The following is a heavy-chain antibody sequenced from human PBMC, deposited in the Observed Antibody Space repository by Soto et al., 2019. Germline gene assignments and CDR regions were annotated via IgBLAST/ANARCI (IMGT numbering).Heavy chain of an antibody. J-gene: IGHJ4*02. D-gene: IGHD6-13*01. V-gene: IGHV4-39*01. Sequence: QVQLQESGPGLVMPSETLSLTCTVSGDSISGSPYFWGWIRQPPGKSREWIGSIFYDGYTLYTPSLKSRVTISVDTSKNQFSLKLTSVAAADTAIYFCARLQAAVPHYWGQGILVTVSS. CDR3: ARLQAAVPHY. CDR2: IFYDGYT. CDR1: GDSISGSPYF.